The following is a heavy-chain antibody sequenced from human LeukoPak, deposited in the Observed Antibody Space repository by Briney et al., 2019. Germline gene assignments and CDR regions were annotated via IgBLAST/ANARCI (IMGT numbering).Heavy chain of an antibody. J-gene: IGHJ4*02. CDR3: AREGSGSYFGY. CDR2: IYYSGST. V-gene: IGHV4-59*01. CDR1: GGSISSYY. D-gene: IGHD3-10*01. Sequence: SETLSLTCTVSGGSISSYYWSWIRQPPGKGLEWIGYIYYSGSTNYNPSLKSRVTISVDTSKNQFSLKLSSVTAADTAVYYCAREGSGSYFGYWGQGTLVTVSS.